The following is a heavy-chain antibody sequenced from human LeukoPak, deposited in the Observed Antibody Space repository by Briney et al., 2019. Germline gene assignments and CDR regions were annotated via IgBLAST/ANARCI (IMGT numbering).Heavy chain of an antibody. CDR1: GGSFSGCY. CDR2: INHSGRT. Sequence: SETLSLTCAVYGGSFSGCYGSWIRQPPGKGLEWIGEINHSGRTNYKPSLKSRVTISVDTSKNQFSLKLSSVTAADTAVYYCARFTDYDILTGYFYFDYWGQGTLVTVSS. J-gene: IGHJ4*02. D-gene: IGHD3-9*01. CDR3: ARFTDYDILTGYFYFDY. V-gene: IGHV4-34*01.